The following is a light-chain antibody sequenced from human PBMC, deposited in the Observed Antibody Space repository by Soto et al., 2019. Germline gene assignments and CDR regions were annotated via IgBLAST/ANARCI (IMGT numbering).Light chain of an antibody. J-gene: IGKJ5*01. CDR2: RAS. CDR3: QQYNIWPIT. V-gene: IGKV3-15*01. CDR1: QSISDN. Sequence: EVLMTQSPDTLYVSPGERVTLSCRASQSISDNLAWYQQKPGQGPRLLVYRASTRTLGIPARFSGSESGTEFTLPISSLQSEDFAVYYCQQYNIWPITFGQGTRLEIK.